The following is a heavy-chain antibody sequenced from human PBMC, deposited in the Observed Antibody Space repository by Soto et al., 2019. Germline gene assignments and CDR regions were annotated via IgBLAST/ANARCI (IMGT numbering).Heavy chain of an antibody. CDR3: VRGGSNYAS. Sequence: EVQLVESGGGLVQPGGSLRLSCTASGFTFSDSWMTWVRQAPGKGLEWVARIKTDESEKKYADSVKGRFSISRDNVKNSMYLQMDSLRGEDTAVYYCVRGGSNYASWGQGTIVTVSS. V-gene: IGHV3-7*01. J-gene: IGHJ5*02. D-gene: IGHD4-4*01. CDR1: GFTFSDSW. CDR2: IKTDESEK.